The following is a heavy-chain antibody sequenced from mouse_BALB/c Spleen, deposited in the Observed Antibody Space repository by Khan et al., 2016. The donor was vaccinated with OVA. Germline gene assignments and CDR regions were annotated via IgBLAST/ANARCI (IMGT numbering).Heavy chain of an antibody. CDR3: ARERGYYFDY. J-gene: IGHJ2*01. Sequence: IQLVQSGPELVKPGASVKMSCKASGYTFTSYVMHWVKQKPGQGLEWIGYINPHNDGTKYNEKFKGKATLTSDKSSSTAYMELSSLTSEDSAVYYCARERGYYFDYWGQGTTLTVSS. CDR2: INPHNDGT. CDR1: GYTFTSYV. V-gene: IGHV1S136*01.